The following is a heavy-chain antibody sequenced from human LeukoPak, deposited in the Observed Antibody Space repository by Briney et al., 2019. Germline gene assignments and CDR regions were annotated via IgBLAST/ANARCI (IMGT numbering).Heavy chain of an antibody. CDR2: IIPIFGIA. D-gene: IGHD3-16*01. CDR3: ALSLLGVYYFDY. CDR1: GGTFSSYA. Sequence: SVKVSCKASGGTFSSYAISWVRQAPGQGPEWMGRIIPIFGIANYAQKFQGRVTITADKSTSTAYMELSSLRSEDTAVYYCALSLLGVYYFDYWGQGTLVTVSS. V-gene: IGHV1-69*04. J-gene: IGHJ4*02.